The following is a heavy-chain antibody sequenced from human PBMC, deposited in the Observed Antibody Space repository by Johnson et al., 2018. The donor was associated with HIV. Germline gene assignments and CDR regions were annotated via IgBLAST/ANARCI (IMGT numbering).Heavy chain of an antibody. J-gene: IGHJ3*02. CDR1: GFTFDYYD. Sequence: VQLVESGGGVVQPGRSLRLSCAASGFTFDYYDMNWVRQVPGKGLEWVSGINWNGDSTGYADSVKGRFTISRDNAKNSLYLQMNSLRAEDTAVYYCARAPRPDAFDIWGQGTMVTVSS. V-gene: IGHV3-20*04. CDR3: ARAPRPDAFDI. CDR2: INWNGDST.